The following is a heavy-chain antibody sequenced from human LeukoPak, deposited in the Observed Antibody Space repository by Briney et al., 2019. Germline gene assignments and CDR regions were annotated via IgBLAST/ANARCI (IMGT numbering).Heavy chain of an antibody. CDR2: IFHSGST. Sequence: SSESLSLTCAVSGYSISGGYYWGWIRQPPGKGLEWIGSIFHSGSTYYNPSLKSRVTISVDTSKNQFSLKLSSVTAADTAVYYCARIVGYCSSTSCHNYLDYWGQGTLVTVSS. D-gene: IGHD2-2*01. J-gene: IGHJ4*02. CDR3: ARIVGYCSSTSCHNYLDY. V-gene: IGHV4-38-2*01. CDR1: GYSISGGYY.